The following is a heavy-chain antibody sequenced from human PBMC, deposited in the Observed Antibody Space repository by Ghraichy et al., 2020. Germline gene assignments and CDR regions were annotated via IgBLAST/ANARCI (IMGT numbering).Heavy chain of an antibody. V-gene: IGHV1-18*01. D-gene: IGHD4-23*01. CDR3: ASQEVGGQSGNYYYYYYMDV. Sequence: ASVKVSCKASGYTFTSYGISWVRQAPGQGLEWMGWISAYNGNTNYAQKLQGRVTMTTDTSTSTAYMELRSLRSDDTAVYYCASQEVGGQSGNYYYYYYMDVWGKGTTVTVSS. J-gene: IGHJ6*03. CDR2: ISAYNGNT. CDR1: GYTFTSYG.